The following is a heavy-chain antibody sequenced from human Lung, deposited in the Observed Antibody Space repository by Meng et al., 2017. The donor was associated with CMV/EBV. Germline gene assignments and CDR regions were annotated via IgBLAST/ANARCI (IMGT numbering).Heavy chain of an antibody. D-gene: IGHD3-3*01. CDR1: GGSFSGYY. CDR2: INHSGST. CDR3: ARRRTILGVVIDYGMEV. Sequence: SXTXSLXCAVYGGSFSGYYWSWIRQPRGKGLEWIGEINHSGSTNYNPSHKSRVTISVDTSKNQFSLKLSSVTAADTAVYYCARRRTILGVVIDYGMEVWGQGNXVTVSS. V-gene: IGHV4-34*01. J-gene: IGHJ6*02.